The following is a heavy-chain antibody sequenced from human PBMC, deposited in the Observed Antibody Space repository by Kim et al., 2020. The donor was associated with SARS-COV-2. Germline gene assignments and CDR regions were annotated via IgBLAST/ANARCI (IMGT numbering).Heavy chain of an antibody. V-gene: IGHV4-4*06. Sequence: TPYHPSLKSRVSMSMDTSKNQFSLELTSVTAADTAVYFCARADYYYGMDVWGQGTTVTVSS. CDR2: T. CDR3: ARADYYYGMDV. J-gene: IGHJ6*02.